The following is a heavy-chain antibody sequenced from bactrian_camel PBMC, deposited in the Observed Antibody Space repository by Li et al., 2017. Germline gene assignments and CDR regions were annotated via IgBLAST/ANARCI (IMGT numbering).Heavy chain of an antibody. Sequence: VQLVESGGGLVQPGGSLRLSCAASGFAFSSYWMFWVRQAPGKGLEWVSAINTGGETTYYADSVKGRFTTSRDNAKNTVYLQLNNLKYEDTARYFCAADPGSRTSCLAQSLYKYWGQGTQVTVS. D-gene: IGHD2*01. CDR1: GFAFSSYW. V-gene: IGHV3S1*01. J-gene: IGHJ4*01. CDR2: INTGGETT. CDR3: AADPGSRTSCLAQSLYKY.